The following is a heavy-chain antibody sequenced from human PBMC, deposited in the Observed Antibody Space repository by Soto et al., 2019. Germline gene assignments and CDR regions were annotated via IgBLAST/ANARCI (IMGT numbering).Heavy chain of an antibody. V-gene: IGHV1-69*01. CDR1: GGTFSNYA. J-gene: IGHJ6*02. Sequence: QEQLVQSGTEVKKPGSSVKVSCKASGGTFSNYAIHWVRQAPGQGLEWMGGIIPHLGTTSYAQKFQARATITADESTSTAYMELSSLTSEDTAVYFCARGQGYCSGGICYYYYYGMDVWGQGTTVTVSS. CDR3: ARGQGYCSGGICYYYYYGMDV. CDR2: IIPHLGTT. D-gene: IGHD2-15*01.